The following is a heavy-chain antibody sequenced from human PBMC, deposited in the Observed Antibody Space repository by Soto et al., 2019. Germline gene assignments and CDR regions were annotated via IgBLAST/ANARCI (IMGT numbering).Heavy chain of an antibody. CDR1: GGSISSGGYY. CDR3: ARDVGSSPRKNAFDI. V-gene: IGHV4-31*03. CDR2: IYYSGST. Sequence: QVQLQESGPGLVKPSQTLSLTCTVSGGSISSGGYYWSWIRQHPGKGLEWIGYIYYSGSTYYNPYLKSRVTISVDTSKNQFSLKLSSVTAADTAVYYCARDVGSSPRKNAFDIWGQGTMVTVSS. J-gene: IGHJ3*02. D-gene: IGHD6-6*01.